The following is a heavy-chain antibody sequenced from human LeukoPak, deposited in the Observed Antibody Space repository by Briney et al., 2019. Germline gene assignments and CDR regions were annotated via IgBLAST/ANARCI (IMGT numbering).Heavy chain of an antibody. V-gene: IGHV3-9*01. J-gene: IGHJ4*02. CDR3: AKDFH. Sequence: PGGSLRLSCEASGFTFSSYAMSWVRQAPGKGLEWVSGISWNSGSIGYADSVKGRFTISRDNSKNTLYLQMNSLRAEDTAVYYCAKDFHWGQGTLVTVSS. CDR2: ISWNSGSI. CDR1: GFTFSSYA.